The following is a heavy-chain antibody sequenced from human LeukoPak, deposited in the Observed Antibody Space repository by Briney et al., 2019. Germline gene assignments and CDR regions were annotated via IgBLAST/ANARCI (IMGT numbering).Heavy chain of an antibody. V-gene: IGHV4-34*01. J-gene: IGHJ3*01. Sequence: PSETLSLTCAVYGGSFTSYFWSWVRQPPGKGLEWIGEINQSGATNYNPSLKSRVIISRDTPKNQFSLRLGSVTAADTAVYYCARSRLVGTTVIVVARGAFDLWGQGNVVTVSS. CDR2: INQSGAT. CDR3: ARSRLVGTTVIVVARGAFDL. CDR1: GGSFTSYF. D-gene: IGHD3-22*01.